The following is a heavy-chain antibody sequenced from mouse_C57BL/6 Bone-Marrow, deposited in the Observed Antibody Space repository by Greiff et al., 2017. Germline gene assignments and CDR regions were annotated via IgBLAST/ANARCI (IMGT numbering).Heavy chain of an antibody. CDR3: ARGVIYYCNSYAMDY. D-gene: IGHD2-1*01. Sequence: QVQLQQPGAELVKPGASVKLSCKASGYTFTSYWMHWVKQRPGQGLEWIGMIYPNSGSTNSNEKFKSKATLTVDKSSSTAYMQLSSLTSEDSAVYYCARGVIYYCNSYAMDYWGQGTSVTVSS. CDR1: GYTFTSYW. CDR2: IYPNSGST. J-gene: IGHJ4*01. V-gene: IGHV1-64*01.